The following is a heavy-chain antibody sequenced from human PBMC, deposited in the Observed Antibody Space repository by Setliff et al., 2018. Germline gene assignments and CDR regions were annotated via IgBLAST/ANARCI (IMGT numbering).Heavy chain of an antibody. Sequence: PSETLSLTCRVSGGSISSGNYYWGLIRQPPGKGLEWVATIYYSGSTYSNPSLKSRLIISVAAPDNQFTVKLSSATAADAAVYYCARHKSNGSGSYPYLYMDVWGKGIMVTVSS. V-gene: IGHV4-39*01. CDR2: IYYSGST. CDR3: ARHKSNGSGSYPYLYMDV. D-gene: IGHD3-10*01. CDR1: GGSISSGNYY. J-gene: IGHJ6*03.